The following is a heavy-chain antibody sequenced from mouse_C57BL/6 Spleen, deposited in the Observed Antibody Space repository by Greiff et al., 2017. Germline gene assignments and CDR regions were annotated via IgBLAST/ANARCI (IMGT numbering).Heavy chain of an antibody. Sequence: VKLQQSGPELVKPGASVKLSCKASGYTFTSYDINWVKQRPGQGLEWIGWIYPRDGSTKYNEKFKGKATLTVDTSSSTAYKELHSLTSEDSAVYFCARRTTVVAHWYFDVWGTGTTVTVSS. V-gene: IGHV1-85*01. J-gene: IGHJ1*03. CDR1: GYTFTSYD. D-gene: IGHD1-1*01. CDR2: IYPRDGST. CDR3: ARRTTVVAHWYFDV.